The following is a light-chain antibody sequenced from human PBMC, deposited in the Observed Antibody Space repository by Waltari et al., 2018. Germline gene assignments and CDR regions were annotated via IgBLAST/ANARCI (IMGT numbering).Light chain of an antibody. CDR1: QDIGSW. CDR3: QQGNSFPYT. J-gene: IGKJ2*01. V-gene: IGKV1-12*01. CDR2: AAS. Sequence: DIQMTQSPSSLSASVGDRVTITCRSRQDIGSWLAWYQQKPGKAPKLLIYAASRLESGVPPRFSGSGSGTDFILAISSLQPEDCGTFYCQQGNSFPYTFGQGTKLEI.